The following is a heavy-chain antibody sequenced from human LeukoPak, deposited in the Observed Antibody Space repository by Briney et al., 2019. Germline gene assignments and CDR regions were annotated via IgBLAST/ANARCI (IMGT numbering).Heavy chain of an antibody. J-gene: IGHJ6*02. CDR3: ARERIAVAGPYYYGMDA. V-gene: IGHV1-2*02. Sequence: ASVKVSCKASGYTFTGYYMHWVRQAPGQGLEWMGWINPNSGGTNYAQKFQGRVTMTRDTSISTAYMELSRLRSDDTAVYYCARERIAVAGPYYYGMDAWGQGTTVTVSS. D-gene: IGHD6-19*01. CDR2: INPNSGGT. CDR1: GYTFTGYY.